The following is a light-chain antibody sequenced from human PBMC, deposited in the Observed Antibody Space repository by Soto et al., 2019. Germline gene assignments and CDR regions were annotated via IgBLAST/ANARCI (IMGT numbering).Light chain of an antibody. Sequence: PSAVCAAGKESISMRSPASQDISNYLNWYQQKPGKAPKLLIYDASNLEIGVPSRFSGSGSGTDSTYIISSLHPEEMATYYCKQYANLLSAFAQGTRLEIK. CDR3: KQYANLLSA. CDR2: DAS. V-gene: IGKV1-33*01. CDR1: QDISNY. J-gene: IGKJ5*01.